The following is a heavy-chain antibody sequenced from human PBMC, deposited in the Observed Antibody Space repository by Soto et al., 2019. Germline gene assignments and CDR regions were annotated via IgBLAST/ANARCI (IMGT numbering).Heavy chain of an antibody. CDR1: GFTFSSYA. Sequence: PGGSLRLSCAASGFTFSSYAMSWVRQAPGKGLEWVSAISGSGGSTYYADSVKGRFTISRDNSKNTLYLQMNSLRAEDTAVYYCAKDQGSGRAKSYYYGMDVWGQGTTVTVSS. V-gene: IGHV3-23*01. CDR2: ISGSGGST. CDR3: AKDQGSGRAKSYYYGMDV. D-gene: IGHD3-10*01. J-gene: IGHJ6*02.